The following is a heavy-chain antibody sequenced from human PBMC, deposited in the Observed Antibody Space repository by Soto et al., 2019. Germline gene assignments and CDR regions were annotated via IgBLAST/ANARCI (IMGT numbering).Heavy chain of an antibody. CDR3: ARDPFGYYVNYFDN. CDR1: GFTFSSYA. D-gene: IGHD1-26*01. J-gene: IGHJ4*02. Sequence: GGSLRLSCAASGFTFSSYAMSWVRQAPGKGLEWVSGISGSGGSTYYADSVKGRFTISRDDSKNTLNLQMNSLRAEDTAIFYCARDPFGYYVNYFDNWGQGTLVTVSS. V-gene: IGHV3-23*01. CDR2: ISGSGGST.